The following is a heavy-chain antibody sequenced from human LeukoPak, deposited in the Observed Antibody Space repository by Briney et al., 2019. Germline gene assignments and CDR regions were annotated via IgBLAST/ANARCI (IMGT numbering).Heavy chain of an antibody. Sequence: SETLSLTCTVSGGSISSYYWSWIRQPPGKGLEGIGYIYYSGSTNYNPSLKSRVTISVDTSKNQFSLKLSSVTAADTAVYYCARVGSSSGPFDYWGQGTLVTVSS. D-gene: IGHD6-19*01. J-gene: IGHJ4*02. V-gene: IGHV4-59*01. CDR2: IYYSGST. CDR3: ARVGSSSGPFDY. CDR1: GGSISSYY.